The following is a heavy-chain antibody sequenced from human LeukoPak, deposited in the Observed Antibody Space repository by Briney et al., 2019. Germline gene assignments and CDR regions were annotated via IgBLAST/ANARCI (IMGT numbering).Heavy chain of an antibody. D-gene: IGHD5-12*01. V-gene: IGHV4-59*01. CDR1: GGSISSFY. CDR3: ARDLGYSGFDWAP. Sequence: SETLSLTCTVSGGSISSFYWSWIRQPPGKGLEWIGYIYYSGSTNYNPSLKSRVTISVDTSKNQFSLKLSSVTAADTAVYYCARDLGYSGFDWAPWGQGTLVTVSS. CDR2: IYYSGST. J-gene: IGHJ5*02.